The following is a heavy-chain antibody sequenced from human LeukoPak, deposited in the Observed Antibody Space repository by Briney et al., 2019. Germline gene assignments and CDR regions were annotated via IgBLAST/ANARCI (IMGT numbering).Heavy chain of an antibody. Sequence: GGSLRLSCAASGFTFSSYAMRWVRQAPGKGLEWVSAISGSGGSTYYADSVKGRSTISRDNSKNTLYLQMNSLRAEDTAVYYCARRNIAAAALDYWGQGTLVTVSS. V-gene: IGHV3-23*01. J-gene: IGHJ4*02. CDR1: GFTFSSYA. CDR2: ISGSGGST. CDR3: ARRNIAAAALDY. D-gene: IGHD6-13*01.